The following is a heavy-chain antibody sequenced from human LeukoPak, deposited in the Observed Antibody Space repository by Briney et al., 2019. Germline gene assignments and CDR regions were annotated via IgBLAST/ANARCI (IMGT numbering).Heavy chain of an antibody. CDR3: ARENNWNYDY. J-gene: IGHJ4*02. Sequence: ASVKVSCKASGGTFSSYAISWVRQAPGQGLEWMGWISAYNGNTNYAQKLQGRVTMTTDTSTSTAYMELRSLRSDDTAVYYCARENNWNYDYWGQGTLVTVSS. V-gene: IGHV1-18*01. CDR2: ISAYNGNT. CDR1: GGTFSSYA. D-gene: IGHD1-7*01.